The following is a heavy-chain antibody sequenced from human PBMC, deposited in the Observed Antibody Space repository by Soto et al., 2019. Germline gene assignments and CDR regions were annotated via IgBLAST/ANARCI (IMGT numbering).Heavy chain of an antibody. V-gene: IGHV4-31*11. D-gene: IGHD1-26*01. Sequence: TLSLTCAVAGVSISRRGYYLSWIGQHPGTGLEWIGYTHNSGNSYYNPSLKSRVTISADTSKNQFSLNVSFVAAADTAVYYCARGVGYSGSFEDAFDIWGQGKTVTVSS. CDR1: GVSISRRGYY. J-gene: IGHJ3*02. CDR3: ARGVGYSGSFEDAFDI. CDR2: THNSGNS.